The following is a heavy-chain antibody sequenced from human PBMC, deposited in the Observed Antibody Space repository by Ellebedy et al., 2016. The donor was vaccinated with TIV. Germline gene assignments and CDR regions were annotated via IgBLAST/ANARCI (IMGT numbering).Heavy chain of an antibody. CDR1: GFTFSDYY. V-gene: IGHV3-11*01. J-gene: IGHJ6*02. D-gene: IGHD2-2*01. CDR3: AGYCSSTSCYEVYYYYGMDV. CDR2: ISSSGSTI. Sequence: GGSLRLXCAASGFTFSDYYMSWIRQAPGKGLEWVSYISSSGSTIYYADSVKGRFTISRDNAKNSLYLQMNSLRAEDTAVYYCAGYCSSTSCYEVYYYYGMDVWGQGTTVTVSS.